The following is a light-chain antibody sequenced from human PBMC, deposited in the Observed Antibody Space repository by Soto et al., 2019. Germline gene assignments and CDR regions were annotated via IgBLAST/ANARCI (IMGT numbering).Light chain of an antibody. CDR1: SYNIGAGYD. Sequence: SVLTQPPSVSGAPGQRVTISCTGSSYNIGAGYDVHWYQQLPGTAPKLLIYGNSNRPSGVPDRFSGSKSGTSASLAITGLQAEDEADHYCQSYDSSLSALFGGGTKLTVL. J-gene: IGLJ3*02. V-gene: IGLV1-40*01. CDR2: GNS. CDR3: QSYDSSLSAL.